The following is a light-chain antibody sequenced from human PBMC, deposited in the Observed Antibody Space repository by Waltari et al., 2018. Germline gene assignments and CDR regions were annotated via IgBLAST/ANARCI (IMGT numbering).Light chain of an antibody. J-gene: IGLJ2*01. CDR3: SSGTDSDALKLL. V-gene: IGLV2-14*03. CDR1: SIDSNY. CDR2: DVT. Sequence: QSALTQPASVSGSPGQSITISCTGTSIDSNYVSWYQQHPGKAPQVMSYDVTDRPSGVSSRFSGSKSGNPASLTISGLQAEDEADYYCSSGTDSDALKLLFGGGTKLTVL.